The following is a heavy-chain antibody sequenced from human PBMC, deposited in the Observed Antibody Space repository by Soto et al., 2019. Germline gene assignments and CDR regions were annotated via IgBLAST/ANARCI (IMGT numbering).Heavy chain of an antibody. CDR3: ARTSNYYYYYYMDV. CDR2: IDWDDDK. J-gene: IGHJ6*03. Sequence: SGPTLVNPTQTLTLTCTFSGFSLSTSGMCVSWIRQPPGKALEWLARIDWDDDKYYSTSLKTRLTISKDTSKNQVVLTMTNMDPVDTATYYWARTSNYYYYYYMDVWGKGTTVTVPS. CDR1: GFSLSTSGMC. D-gene: IGHD4-4*01. V-gene: IGHV2-70*11.